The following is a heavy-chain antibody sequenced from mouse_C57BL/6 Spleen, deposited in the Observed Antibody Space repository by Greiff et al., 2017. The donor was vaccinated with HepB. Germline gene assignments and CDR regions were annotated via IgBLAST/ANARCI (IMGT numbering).Heavy chain of an antibody. CDR2: ISYDGSN. V-gene: IGHV3-6*01. J-gene: IGHJ2*01. Sequence: EVKLMESGPGLVKPSQSLSLTCSVTGYSITSGYYWNWIRQFPGNKLEWMGYISYDGSNNYNPSLKNRISITRDTSKNQFFLKLNSVTTEDTATYYCAREDDYAAFDYWGQGTTLTVSS. CDR1: GYSITSGYY. CDR3: AREDDYAAFDY. D-gene: IGHD2-4*01.